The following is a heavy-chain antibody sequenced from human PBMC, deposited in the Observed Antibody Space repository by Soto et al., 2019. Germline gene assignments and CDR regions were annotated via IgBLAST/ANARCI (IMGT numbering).Heavy chain of an antibody. CDR2: ITSDGKSK. CDR1: GFNFSNHW. J-gene: IGHJ5*02. CDR3: DRASGYWATDWFEP. D-gene: IGHD2-8*02. Sequence: GGSLRLSCAASGFNFSNHWMHWVRQRPAEGLVWVSRITSDGKSKAYAESVKGRFAISRDNAKNTLYLQMNGLTAEDTAVYYFDRASGYWATDWFEPWGQGTLVTVSS. V-gene: IGHV3-74*01.